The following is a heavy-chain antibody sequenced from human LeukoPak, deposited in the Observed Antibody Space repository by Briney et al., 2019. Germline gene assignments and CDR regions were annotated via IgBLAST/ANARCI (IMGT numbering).Heavy chain of an antibody. J-gene: IGHJ4*02. V-gene: IGHV3-21*01. D-gene: IGHD3-9*01. CDR2: ISSSSSYI. CDR3: ARDGYYDILTGYSNYYFDY. Sequence: KPGGSLRLSCAASGFTFSSYSMNRVRQAPGKGLEWVSSISSSSSYIYYADSVKGRFTISRDNAKNTLYLQMNSLRAEDTAVYYCARDGYYDILTGYSNYYFDYWAQRTLVTVSS. CDR1: GFTFSSYS.